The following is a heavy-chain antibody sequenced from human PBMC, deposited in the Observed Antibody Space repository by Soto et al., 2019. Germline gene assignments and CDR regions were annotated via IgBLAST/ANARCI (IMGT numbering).Heavy chain of an antibody. D-gene: IGHD2-21*01. V-gene: IGHV3-9*01. CDR1: GFTCEDYA. CDR3: AKGGEATDYYYMDV. J-gene: IGHJ6*03. CDR2: ISWNSGSI. Sequence: GGSLRLSCAASGFTCEDYAMHWVRQDPGKGLEWVSGISWNSGSIGYADSVKGRFTISRDNAKNSLYLQMNSLRAEDTALYYCAKGGEATDYYYMDVWGKGTTVTVSS.